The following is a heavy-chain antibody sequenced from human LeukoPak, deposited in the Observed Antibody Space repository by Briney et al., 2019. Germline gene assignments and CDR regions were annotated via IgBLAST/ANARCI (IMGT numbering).Heavy chain of an antibody. CDR3: ARLTARDYYYMDV. J-gene: IGHJ6*03. Sequence: SETLSLTCAVYGGSFSGHYWSWIRQPPGKGLEWIGEINHSGSTNYNPSLKSRVTISADTSKNQFSLKLSSVTAADTAVYYCARLTARDYYYMDVWGKGTTVTVSS. V-gene: IGHV4-34*01. D-gene: IGHD2-21*02. CDR1: GGSFSGHY. CDR2: INHSGST.